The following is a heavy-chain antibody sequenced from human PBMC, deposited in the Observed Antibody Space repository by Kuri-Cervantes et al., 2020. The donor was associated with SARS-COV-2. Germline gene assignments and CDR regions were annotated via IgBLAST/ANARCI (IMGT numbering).Heavy chain of an antibody. Sequence: LSLTCAASGFTFSSYAMSWVRQAPGKGLEWVANIKQDGSEKYYVDSVKGRFTISRDNARNSLDLLLKSLRVEDTAVYYCARSKGLGGFWSVSYAGLDYWGQGTLVTVSS. V-gene: IGHV3-7*01. CDR3: ARSKGLGGFWSVSYAGLDY. J-gene: IGHJ4*02. CDR2: IKQDGSEK. CDR1: GFTFSSYA. D-gene: IGHD3-3*01.